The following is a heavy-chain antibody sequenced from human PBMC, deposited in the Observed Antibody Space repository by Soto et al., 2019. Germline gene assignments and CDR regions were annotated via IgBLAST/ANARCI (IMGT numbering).Heavy chain of an antibody. J-gene: IGHJ3*02. Sequence: GGSLRLSCAASGVTFSSDAMHWVRQAPGTGLEWVAVISNDGRNKDYVDSVKGRFTISRDNSKNMVYLQMDSLRVEDTAVYYCARTYDSSTINCFRAFDSWGQGTLVTVSS. V-gene: IGHV3-30-3*01. CDR2: ISNDGRNK. D-gene: IGHD3-16*01. CDR1: GVTFSSDA. CDR3: ARTYDSSTINCFRAFDS.